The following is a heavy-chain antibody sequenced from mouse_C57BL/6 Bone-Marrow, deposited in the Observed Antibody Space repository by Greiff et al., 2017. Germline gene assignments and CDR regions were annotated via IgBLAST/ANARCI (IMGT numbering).Heavy chain of an antibody. CDR2: ISYDGSN. J-gene: IGHJ2*01. V-gene: IGHV3-6*01. CDR1: GYSITSGYY. CDR3: ARSQYYGSSYYDY. Sequence: ESGPGLVKPSQSLSLTCSVTGYSITSGYYWNWIRQFPGNKLEWMGYISYDGSNNYNPSLKNRISITRDTSKNQFFLKLNSVTTEDTATYYGARSQYYGSSYYDYWGQGTTLTVSS. D-gene: IGHD1-1*01.